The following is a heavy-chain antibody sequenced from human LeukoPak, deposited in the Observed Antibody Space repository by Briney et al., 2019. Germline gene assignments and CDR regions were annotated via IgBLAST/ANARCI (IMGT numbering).Heavy chain of an antibody. Sequence: SETLSLTCTVSGGSISKFYWSWIRQPPGKGLEWIGYIYYSGSTNYNPSLKSRVTISVDTSKNQFSLKLSSVTAADTAVYYCARGGFREFDSWGQGTLVAVSS. V-gene: IGHV4-59*01. CDR3: ARGGFREFDS. D-gene: IGHD3-10*01. CDR1: GGSISKFY. CDR2: IYYSGST. J-gene: IGHJ4*02.